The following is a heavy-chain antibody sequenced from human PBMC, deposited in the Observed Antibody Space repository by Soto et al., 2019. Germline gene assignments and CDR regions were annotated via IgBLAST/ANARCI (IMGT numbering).Heavy chain of an antibody. D-gene: IGHD3-22*01. CDR3: ARDSDDSSGYYLLGVYYFDY. J-gene: IGHJ4*02. CDR2: IKSDGSGT. Sequence: GGSLSLSCAASGFTFSSYWMHWVRQAPGKGLEWVSRIKSDGSGTTYADSVKGRLTISRDNAKNTLYLQMNSLRAEDTAVYYCARDSDDSSGYYLLGVYYFDYWGQGTLVTVSS. V-gene: IGHV3-74*01. CDR1: GFTFSSYW.